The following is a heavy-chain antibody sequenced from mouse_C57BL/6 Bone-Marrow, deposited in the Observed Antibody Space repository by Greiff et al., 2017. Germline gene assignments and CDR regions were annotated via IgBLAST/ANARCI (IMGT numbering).Heavy chain of an antibody. D-gene: IGHD2-3*01. CDR3: ARCDGYYGY. V-gene: IGHV1-81*01. CDR2: IYPRSGNT. CDR1: GYTFTSYG. J-gene: IGHJ2*01. Sequence: VQVVESGAELARPGASVKLSCKASGYTFTSYGISWVKQRTGQGLEWIGEIYPRSGNTYYNEKFKGKATLTADKSSSTAYMELRSLTSEDSAVYFCARCDGYYGYWGQGTTLTVS.